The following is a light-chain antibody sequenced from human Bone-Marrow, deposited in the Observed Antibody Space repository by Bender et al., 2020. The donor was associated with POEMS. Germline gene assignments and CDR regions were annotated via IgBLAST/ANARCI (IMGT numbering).Light chain of an antibody. CDR2: INN. Sequence: QSVLTQPPSASGTPGQRVTISCSGSSSNIGTNPVNWYQQLPGTAPKLLIYINNQRPSGVPDRFSGSKSGTSASLAISCLQSGDEADYYCATWDDTLGGPEWVFGGGTKLTVL. J-gene: IGLJ2*01. V-gene: IGLV1-44*01. CDR1: SSNIGTNP. CDR3: ATWDDTLGGPEWV.